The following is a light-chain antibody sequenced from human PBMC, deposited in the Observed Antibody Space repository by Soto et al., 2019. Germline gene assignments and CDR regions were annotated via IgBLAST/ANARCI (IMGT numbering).Light chain of an antibody. Sequence: EIVMTQSPATLSVSPGERATLSCRASPRVSSNIAWYQQKPGQAPRLLIYGASTMATGIPAMFSGSGSGTEFNLTISSLQSEDFAVYYFQQYNNWPPWTFGKETKVEIK. J-gene: IGKJ1*01. CDR3: QQYNNWPPWT. V-gene: IGKV3-15*01. CDR2: GAS. CDR1: PRVSSN.